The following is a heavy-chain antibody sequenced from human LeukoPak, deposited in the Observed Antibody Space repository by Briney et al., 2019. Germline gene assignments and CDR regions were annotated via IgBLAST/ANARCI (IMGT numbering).Heavy chain of an antibody. CDR3: ARAGYSGYERDYYGMDV. D-gene: IGHD5-12*01. CDR1: GFTFSSYW. J-gene: IGHJ6*04. V-gene: IGHV3-74*01. CDR2: INSDGGST. Sequence: GGSLRLSCAASGFTFSSYWMHWVRQAPGKGLVWVSRINSDGGSTSYADSVKGRFTISRDNAKNTLYLQMNSLRAEDTAVYYCARAGYSGYERDYYGMDVWGKGTTVTVSS.